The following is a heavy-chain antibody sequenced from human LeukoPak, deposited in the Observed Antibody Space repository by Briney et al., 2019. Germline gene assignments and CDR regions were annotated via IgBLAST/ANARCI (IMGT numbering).Heavy chain of an antibody. CDR3: GRGNAAKYYGMDV. D-gene: IGHD6-25*01. CDR2: IGTAGDA. J-gene: IGHJ6*02. V-gene: IGHV3-13*01. CDR1: GLTLSAHD. Sequence: GGSLRLSCAASGLTLSAHDMHWVRQVSGKGLEWVSTIGTAGDAYYAGSVKGRFTVSRENTDNSLYLHMNSLTVGDMAVYYCGRGNAAKYYGMDVWGQGTAVIVSS.